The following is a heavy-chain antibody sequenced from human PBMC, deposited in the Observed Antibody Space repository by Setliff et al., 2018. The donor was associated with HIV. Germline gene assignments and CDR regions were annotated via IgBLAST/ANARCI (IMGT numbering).Heavy chain of an antibody. D-gene: IGHD6-19*01. Sequence: PSETLSLTCTVSGGSFTSRSYYWGWIRQPPGKGLDWIGYIYYSGSTNYNPSLKSRVTISVDTSKNQFSLKLRSVTAADTAVYYCARSFGIAVAGYFDYWGQGTLVTVSS. J-gene: IGHJ4*02. CDR3: ARSFGIAVAGYFDY. CDR1: GGSFTSRSYY. CDR2: IYYSGST. V-gene: IGHV4-39*01.